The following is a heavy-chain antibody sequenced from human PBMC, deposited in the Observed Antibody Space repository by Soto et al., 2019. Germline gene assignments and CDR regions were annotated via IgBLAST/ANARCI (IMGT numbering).Heavy chain of an antibody. Sequence: GVFLRLSCAASGFTLSTYWMHWVRQAPGKGLEWVANINQDGTEIYYVDSVKGRFTISRDNARNSLYLQMNSLTVDDTAVYYCTGQWGYYWGEGPWVTVSS. V-gene: IGHV3-7*05. J-gene: IGHJ4*02. CDR3: TGQWGYY. CDR1: GFTLSTYW. D-gene: IGHD1-26*01. CDR2: INQDGTEI.